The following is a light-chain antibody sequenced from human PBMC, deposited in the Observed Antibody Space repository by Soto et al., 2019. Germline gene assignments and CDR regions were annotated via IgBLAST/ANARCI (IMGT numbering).Light chain of an antibody. V-gene: IGKV1-17*01. J-gene: IGKJ1*01. CDR1: QGIRND. CDR3: LQNSTYPLT. Sequence: DIQMTQFPSSLSASVGDRVTITCRASQGIRNDLAWYQQKPGKAPKRLIYAASSLQSGVPSRFRGSGSGTKFPPAISSLQPEDLATFYCLQNSTYPLTFGQGTKLESK. CDR2: AAS.